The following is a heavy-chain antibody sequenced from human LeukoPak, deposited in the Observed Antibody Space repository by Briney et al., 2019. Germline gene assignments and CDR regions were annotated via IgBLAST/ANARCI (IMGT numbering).Heavy chain of an antibody. CDR1: GGSISSYY. CDR3: ARYSSSWYWNNWFDP. D-gene: IGHD6-13*01. CDR2: IYYSGST. Sequence: SETLSLTCTVSGGSISSYYWSWIRQPPGKGLEWIGYIYYSGSTNYNPSLKSRVTISVDTSKNQFSLKLSSVTAADTAVYYCARYSSSWYWNNWFDPWGQGTLVTVSS. J-gene: IGHJ5*02. V-gene: IGHV4-59*08.